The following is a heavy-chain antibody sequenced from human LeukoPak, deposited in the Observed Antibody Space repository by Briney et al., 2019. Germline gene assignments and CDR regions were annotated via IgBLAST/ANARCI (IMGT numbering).Heavy chain of an antibody. V-gene: IGHV1-18*01. J-gene: IGHJ4*02. CDR1: GYTFTSYG. CDR3: ARMSFSIVVVPAAMYGFFDY. Sequence: ASVKVSCKASGYTFTSYGSSWVRQAPGQGLEWMGWISAYNGNTNYAQKLQGRVTMTTDTSTSTAYMELRSLRSDDTAVYYCARMSFSIVVVPAAMYGFFDYWGQGTLVTVSS. CDR2: ISAYNGNT. D-gene: IGHD2-2*01.